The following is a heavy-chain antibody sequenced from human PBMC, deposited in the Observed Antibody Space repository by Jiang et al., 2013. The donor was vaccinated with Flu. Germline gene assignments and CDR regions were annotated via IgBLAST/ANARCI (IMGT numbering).Heavy chain of an antibody. CDR1: GYNFDKFW. J-gene: IGHJ5*01. CDR3: GRLRAYAAYDQNWVDS. D-gene: IGHD5-12*01. V-gene: IGHV5-10-1*03. Sequence: EVQLVESGAEVKKPGESLTISCKGFGYNFDKFWIVWVRQMPGKGLEWMGRIDAGDSYSNYSPSLRGHVTLSVDKSITTAYLQFSSLKASDTAMYYCGRLRAYAAYDQNWVDSWGQGTLV. CDR2: IDAGDSYS.